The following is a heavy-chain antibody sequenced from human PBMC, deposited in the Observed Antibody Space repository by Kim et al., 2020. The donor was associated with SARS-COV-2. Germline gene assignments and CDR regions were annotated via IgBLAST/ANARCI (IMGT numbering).Heavy chain of an antibody. CDR1: GGSFSGYY. D-gene: IGHD6-19*01. J-gene: IGHJ4*02. Sequence: SETLSLTCAVYGGSFSGYYWSWIRQPPGKGLEWIGEINHSGSTNYNPSLKSRVTISVDTSKNQFSLKLSSVTAADTAVYYCARFRTRVNSSGWYFDYWGQGTLVTVSS. CDR2: INHSGST. V-gene: IGHV4-34*01. CDR3: ARFRTRVNSSGWYFDY.